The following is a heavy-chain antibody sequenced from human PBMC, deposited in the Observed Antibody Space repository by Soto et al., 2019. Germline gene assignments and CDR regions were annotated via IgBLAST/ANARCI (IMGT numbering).Heavy chain of an antibody. CDR1: GFTFSDHY. J-gene: IGHJ4*02. CDR2: IRNKANSYTT. D-gene: IGHD1-7*01. Sequence: EVQLVESGGGLVQPGGSLRLSCAASGFTFSDHYMDWVRQAPGKGLEWVGRIRNKANSYTTEYAPSVKGRVTISRDDSKYSLYLQMNSLKTEDTAVYYCARVRNYYFDYWGQGTLVTVSS. V-gene: IGHV3-72*01. CDR3: ARVRNYYFDY.